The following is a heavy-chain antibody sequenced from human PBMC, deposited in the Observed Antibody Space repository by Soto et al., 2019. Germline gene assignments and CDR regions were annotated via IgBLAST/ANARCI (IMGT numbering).Heavy chain of an antibody. Sequence: GASVKVSCKASGGTFSSYTISWVRQAPGQGLEWMGRIIPILGIANYAQKFQGGVTITADKSTSTAYMELSSLRSEDTAVYYCAEHGYCSGGSCHNWFDPWGQGTLVTVSS. V-gene: IGHV1-69*02. CDR1: GGTFSSYT. CDR2: IIPILGIA. CDR3: AEHGYCSGGSCHNWFDP. J-gene: IGHJ5*02. D-gene: IGHD2-15*01.